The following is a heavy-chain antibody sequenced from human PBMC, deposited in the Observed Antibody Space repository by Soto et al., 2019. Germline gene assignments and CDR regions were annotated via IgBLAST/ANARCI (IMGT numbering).Heavy chain of an antibody. CDR2: MNPNSGNT. CDR1: GYTFTSYD. D-gene: IGHD3-3*01. V-gene: IGHV1-8*01. J-gene: IGHJ6*02. Sequence: ASVKVSCKASGYTFTSYDINWVRQATGQGLEWMGWMNPNSGNTGYAQKFQGRVTMTRNTSISTAYMELNSLRAEDTAVYYCAKDLFYYDFWSGYSPPYYYGMDVWGQGTTVTVSS. CDR3: AKDLFYYDFWSGYSPPYYYGMDV.